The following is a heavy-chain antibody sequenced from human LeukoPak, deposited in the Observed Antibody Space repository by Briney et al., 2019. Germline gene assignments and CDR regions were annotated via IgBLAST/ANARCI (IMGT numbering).Heavy chain of an antibody. Sequence: GGSLRLSCAASGFTFNNYWMSWVRQAPGKGLEWVANIKQDGSERNYVDSVKGRFTISRDNAKNSLYLQMNSLRAEDTAVYYCARGEYYYDGGYWGQGTLVTVS. CDR3: ARGEYYYDGGY. J-gene: IGHJ4*02. CDR2: IKQDGSER. D-gene: IGHD3-22*01. V-gene: IGHV3-7*05. CDR1: GFTFNNYW.